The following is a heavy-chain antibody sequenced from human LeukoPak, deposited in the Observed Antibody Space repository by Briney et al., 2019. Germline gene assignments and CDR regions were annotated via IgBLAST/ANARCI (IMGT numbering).Heavy chain of an antibody. J-gene: IGHJ4*02. D-gene: IGHD3-9*01. CDR3: ARIRCGHSGSACYNH. V-gene: IGHV4-34*01. CDR1: GVSINDYY. Sequence: PSETLSLTCGVFGVSINDYYWSWIRQSPGKGLEWIGEISHTEGTRYNPSLESRVTMSVGTSENRLSLKLIFVTAADTAVYYCARIRCGHSGSACYNHWGLGTLVTVSS. CDR2: ISHTEGT.